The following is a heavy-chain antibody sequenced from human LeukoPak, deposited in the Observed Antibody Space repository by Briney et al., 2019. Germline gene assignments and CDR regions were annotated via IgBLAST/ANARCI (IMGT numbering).Heavy chain of an antibody. CDR1: GGSFTTHY. CDR2: ISYIGST. Sequence: SETLSLTCTVSGGSFTTHYGSWIRQPPGKGLEWIGYISYIGSTNYNPSLKSRVTISIDTSKNEVSLMLTSVTAADTAVYYCASDSISMNAFDAWGQGTMVTVSS. D-gene: IGHD3-22*01. J-gene: IGHJ3*01. CDR3: ASDSISMNAFDA. V-gene: IGHV4-59*11.